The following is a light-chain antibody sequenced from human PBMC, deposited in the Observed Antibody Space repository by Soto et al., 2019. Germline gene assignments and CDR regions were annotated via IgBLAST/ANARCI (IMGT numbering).Light chain of an antibody. V-gene: IGLV2-14*01. CDR2: DVS. Sequence: QSVLTQPASASGSPGQSIAISCTGTSSDVGNYNYVSWYQQHPDKAPKLMIFDVSNRPSGVSDRFSGSKSGNTASLTISGLQADDEADYYCTSYTSSSTYVFGTGTKVTVL. J-gene: IGLJ1*01. CDR1: SSDVGNYNY. CDR3: TSYTSSSTYV.